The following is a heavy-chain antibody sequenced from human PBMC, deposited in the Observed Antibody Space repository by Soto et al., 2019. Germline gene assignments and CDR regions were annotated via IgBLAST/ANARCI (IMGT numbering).Heavy chain of an antibody. D-gene: IGHD6-13*01. J-gene: IGHJ4*02. CDR1: GGTFSIYA. V-gene: IGHV1-69*13. Sequence: SVKVSCKASGGTFSIYAISCVLQAPLQGLEWMGGIIPIFGTANYAQKFQGRVTITADESTSTAYMELSSLRSEDTAVYYCARVATPGYSSSWYLDYWGQGTLVTVSS. CDR3: ARVATPGYSSSWYLDY. CDR2: IIPIFGTA.